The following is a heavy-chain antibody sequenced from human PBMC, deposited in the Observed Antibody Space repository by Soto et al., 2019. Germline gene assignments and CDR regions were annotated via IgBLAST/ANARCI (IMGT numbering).Heavy chain of an antibody. CDR1: GGSISSYY. CDR3: ARDLSRDYDFWSGYYNQ. CDR2: IYYSGST. V-gene: IGHV4-59*01. Sequence: SETLSLTCTVSGGSISSYYWSWIRQPPGKGLEWIGYIYYSGSTNYNPSLKSRVTISVDTSKNQFSLKLSSVTAADTAVYYCARDLSRDYDFWSGYYNQWGQGTQVTVSS. J-gene: IGHJ4*02. D-gene: IGHD3-3*01.